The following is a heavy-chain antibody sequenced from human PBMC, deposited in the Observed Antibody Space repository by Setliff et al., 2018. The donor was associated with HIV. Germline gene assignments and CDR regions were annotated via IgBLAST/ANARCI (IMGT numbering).Heavy chain of an antibody. CDR3: ARESYFYYFDY. V-gene: IGHV4-4*02. D-gene: IGHD3-10*01. J-gene: IGHJ4*02. CDR2: IYHSGST. CDR1: GDSVSGSNW. Sequence: SETLSLTCNVSGDSVSGSNWWSWVRQPPGKGLEWIGEIYHSGSTNYNPSLKSRVTISVDKSKNQFSLKLSSVTAADAAVYYCARESYFYYFDYWGQGTLVTVSS.